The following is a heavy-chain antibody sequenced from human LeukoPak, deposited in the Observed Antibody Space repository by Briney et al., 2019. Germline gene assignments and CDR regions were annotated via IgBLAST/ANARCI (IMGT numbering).Heavy chain of an antibody. CDR3: ARDLNPTHYFDY. CDR1: GYSISSGYY. V-gene: IGHV4-38-2*02. J-gene: IGHJ4*02. CDR2: IYHSGYT. Sequence: SETLSLTCNVSGYSISSGYYWAWIRQAPGKGLEWIGSIYHSGYTHYNPSLKGRVTISVDTSKNYFSLKLSSVAAADTAIYYCARDLNPTHYFDYWGQGTLVTVSS.